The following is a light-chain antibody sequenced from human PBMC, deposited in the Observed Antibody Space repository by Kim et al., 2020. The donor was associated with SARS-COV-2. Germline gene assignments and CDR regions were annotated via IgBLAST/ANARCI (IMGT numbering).Light chain of an antibody. CDR1: QSVSSY. J-gene: IGKJ1*01. V-gene: IGKV3-15*01. CDR3: QQYNNSPLT. CDR2: GAS. Sequence: EIVMTQSPATLSVSPGERATLSCRASQSVSSYLAWYQQKPGQAPSLLIYGASTRTTGVPTRFSGSGSGTDFTLTISSLQPEDFAAYYCQQYNNSPLTFGQGTKVDIK.